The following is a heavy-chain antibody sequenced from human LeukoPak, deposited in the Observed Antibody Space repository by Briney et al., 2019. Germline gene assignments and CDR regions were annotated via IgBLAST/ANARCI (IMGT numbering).Heavy chain of an antibody. J-gene: IGHJ4*02. V-gene: IGHV3-11*01. CDR3: ARVEQWLVSN. CDR1: GGSISSYY. D-gene: IGHD6-19*01. CDR2: ISSSGSTI. Sequence: LSLTCTVSGGSISSYYWSWIRQAPGKGLEWVSYISSSGSTIYYADSVKGRFTISRDNAKNSLYLQMNSLRAEDTAVYYCARVEQWLVSNWGQGTLVTVSS.